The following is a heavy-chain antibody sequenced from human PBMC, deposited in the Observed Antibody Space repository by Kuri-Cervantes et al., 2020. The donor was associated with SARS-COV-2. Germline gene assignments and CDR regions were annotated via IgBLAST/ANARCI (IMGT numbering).Heavy chain of an antibody. CDR2: ISAYNGNT. CDR1: GGTFSSYA. V-gene: IGHV1-18*01. Sequence: ASVKVSCKASGGTFSSYAISWVRQAPGQGLEWMGWISAYNGNTNYAQKLQGRVTMTTDTSTSTAYMELRSLRSDDTAVYYCARDVPYSSGWYFKYSDYWGQGTLVTVSS. J-gene: IGHJ4*02. CDR3: ARDVPYSSGWYFKYSDY. D-gene: IGHD6-19*01.